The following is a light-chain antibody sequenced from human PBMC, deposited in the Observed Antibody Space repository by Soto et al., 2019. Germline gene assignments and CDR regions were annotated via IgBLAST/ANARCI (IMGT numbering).Light chain of an antibody. CDR2: RNI. CDR3: ATWDDSLNGFYV. CDR1: TSNIGSNY. Sequence: QSVLTQPPSASGTPGQGVTISCSGSTSNIGSNYVYWYQQLPGTAPKPLIYRNIQRPSGVPDRFSGSKSGTSASLAISGLRSDDEADYFCATWDDSLNGFYVFGTGTKVTVL. J-gene: IGLJ1*01. V-gene: IGLV1-47*01.